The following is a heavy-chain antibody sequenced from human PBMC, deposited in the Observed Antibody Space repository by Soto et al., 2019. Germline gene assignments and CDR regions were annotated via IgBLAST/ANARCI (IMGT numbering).Heavy chain of an antibody. V-gene: IGHV4-30-4*01. D-gene: IGHD6-19*01. CDR1: GGSISSGGYY. CDR2: IYYSGST. CDR3: AKESLAVAGKIDY. Sequence: SETLSLTCTVSGGSISSGGYYWSWIRQPPGKGLEWIGYIYYSGSTYYNPSLKSRVTISVDTSENQFSLKLSSVTAADTAVYYCAKESLAVAGKIDYWGQGTLVTVSS. J-gene: IGHJ4*02.